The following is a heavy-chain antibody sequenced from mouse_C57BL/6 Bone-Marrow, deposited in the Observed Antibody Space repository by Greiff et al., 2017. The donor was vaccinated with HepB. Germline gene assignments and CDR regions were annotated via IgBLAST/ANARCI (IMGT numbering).Heavy chain of an antibody. CDR2: IYPGSGST. J-gene: IGHJ2*01. D-gene: IGHD4-1*01. Sequence: QVQLQQPGAELVKPGASVKMSCKASGYTFTSYWITWVKQRPGQGLEWIGDIYPGSGSTNYNEKFKSKATLTVDTSSSTAYMQLSSLTSEDSAVYYCARPGTGALYFDYWGQGTTLTVSS. V-gene: IGHV1-55*01. CDR1: GYTFTSYW. CDR3: ARPGTGALYFDY.